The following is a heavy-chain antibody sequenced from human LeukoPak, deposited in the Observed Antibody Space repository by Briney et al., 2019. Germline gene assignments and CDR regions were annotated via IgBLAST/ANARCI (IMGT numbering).Heavy chain of an antibody. CDR3: ARNILFAFDI. Sequence: PGGSLRLSCAASGLTVRSSYMSWVRQAPGEGLEWVSIIYNDGSTYYADSMKGRFTISRDNSKNTLYLQVNSLSAEDTAMYYCARNILFAFDIWGQGTMVTVSS. CDR2: IYNDGST. CDR1: GLTVRSSY. V-gene: IGHV3-53*01. D-gene: IGHD2/OR15-2a*01. J-gene: IGHJ3*02.